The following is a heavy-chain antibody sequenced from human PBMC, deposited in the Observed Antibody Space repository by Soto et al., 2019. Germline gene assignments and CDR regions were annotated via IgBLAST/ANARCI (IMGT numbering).Heavy chain of an antibody. J-gene: IGHJ6*02. Sequence: LRLSCAASGFTFSSYWMNWVRQAPGKGLEWVANIKQGGSEKYYVDSAKGRFTISRDNAKNSLFLQMNSLRAEDTAVYYCARDYGYSSTSHYYFYGMDVWGQGTTVTVSS. CDR3: ARDYGYSSTSHYYFYGMDV. CDR1: GFTFSSYW. D-gene: IGHD6-13*01. CDR2: IKQGGSEK. V-gene: IGHV3-7*03.